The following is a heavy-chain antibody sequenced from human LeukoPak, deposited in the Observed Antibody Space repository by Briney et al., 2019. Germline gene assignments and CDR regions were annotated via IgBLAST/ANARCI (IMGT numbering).Heavy chain of an antibody. CDR3: ARVKAGGYYRRTFDY. Sequence: GGSLRLSCAASGFTFSSYWMHWVRQAPGKGLVWVSRINSDGSNTNYADSVKGRFTISRDNAKNTLYLQMNSLRAEDTAVYYCARVKAGGYYRRTFDYWGQGTLVTVSS. D-gene: IGHD3-22*01. CDR1: GFTFSSYW. V-gene: IGHV3-74*01. CDR2: INSDGSNT. J-gene: IGHJ4*02.